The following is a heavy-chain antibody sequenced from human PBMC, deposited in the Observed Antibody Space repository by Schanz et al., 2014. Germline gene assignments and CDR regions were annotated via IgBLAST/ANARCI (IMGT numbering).Heavy chain of an antibody. CDR1: GFTFSNYG. CDR2: ISYDGSDK. Sequence: VQLVESGGGLVRPGRSLRLSCAASGFTFSNYGMHWVRQAPGKGLEWVAVISYDGSDKFYADSVKGRFTISRDNSNNTLSLQMNSLRNEDTAVYYCAKDRGGDYEVSYYYGMDVWGQGTLVTVSS. CDR3: AKDRGGDYEVSYYYGMDV. V-gene: IGHV3-30*18. J-gene: IGHJ6*02. D-gene: IGHD4-17*01.